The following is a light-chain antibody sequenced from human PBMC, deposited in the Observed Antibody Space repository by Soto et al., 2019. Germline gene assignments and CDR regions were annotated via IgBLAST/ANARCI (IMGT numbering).Light chain of an antibody. CDR2: HVT. CDR1: SSDVGAYNY. V-gene: IGLV2-14*01. CDR3: CSYTTSNTFV. J-gene: IGLJ1*01. Sequence: QSVLTQPASVSRSLGQSITIPCSGTSSDVGAYNYVSWYQQYPGKAPKLMIYHVTDRPSGVSNRFCGSKSGNTASLTISGLQAEDEADYYCCSYTTSNTFVFGTGTKVTVL.